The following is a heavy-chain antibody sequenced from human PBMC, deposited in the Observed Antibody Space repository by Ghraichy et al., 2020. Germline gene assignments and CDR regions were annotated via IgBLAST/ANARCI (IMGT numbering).Heavy chain of an antibody. V-gene: IGHV3-23*01. CDR2: ISGSGGST. D-gene: IGHD3-10*01. CDR1: GFTFSSYA. CDR3: AKVSYYYGSGSYYGYFDY. J-gene: IGHJ4*02. Sequence: GESLNISCAASGFTFSSYAMSWVRQAPGKGLEWVSAISGSGGSTYYADSVKGRFTISRDNSKNTLYLQMNSLRAEDTAVYYCAKVSYYYGSGSYYGYFDYWGQGTLVTVSS.